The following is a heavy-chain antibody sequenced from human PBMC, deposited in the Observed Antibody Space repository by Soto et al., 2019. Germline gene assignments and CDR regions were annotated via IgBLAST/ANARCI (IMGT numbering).Heavy chain of an antibody. CDR3: AKPVAAAPRYFYYGMDV. Sequence: PGGSLRLSCAASGFTFSSYAMSWVRQAPGKGLEWVSAISGSGGSTYYADSVKGRFTISRDNSKNTLYLQMNSLRAEDTAVYYFAKPVAAAPRYFYYGMDVWCQGTTVSVSS. V-gene: IGHV3-23*01. CDR2: ISGSGGST. CDR1: GFTFSSYA. D-gene: IGHD6-13*01. J-gene: IGHJ6*02.